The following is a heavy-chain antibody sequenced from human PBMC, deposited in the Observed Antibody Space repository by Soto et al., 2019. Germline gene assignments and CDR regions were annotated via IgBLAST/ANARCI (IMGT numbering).Heavy chain of an antibody. CDR1: GFTFSSYA. J-gene: IGHJ6*02. CDR2: ISGSGGST. Sequence: GGSLRLSCAASGFTFSSYAMSWVRQAPGKGLEWVSAISGSGGSTYYADSVKGRFTISRDNSKNTLYLQMNSLRAEDTAVYYCAKDSSGWYGFYYYGMDVWGQGTTVTGSS. D-gene: IGHD6-19*01. V-gene: IGHV3-23*01. CDR3: AKDSSGWYGFYYYGMDV.